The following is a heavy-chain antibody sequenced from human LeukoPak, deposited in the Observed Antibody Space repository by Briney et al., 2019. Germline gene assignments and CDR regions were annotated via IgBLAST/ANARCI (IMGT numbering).Heavy chain of an antibody. CDR3: ARLSVHYAFDI. Sequence: SQTLSLTCTVSGGPIRSSDYYWTWIRQHPGKGLEWIGYSYYGGSTYYNPSHKSRVTISVDTSKNQFSLKLSSVTAADTAVYYCARLSVHYAFDIWGQGTMVTVSS. CDR2: SYYGGST. J-gene: IGHJ3*02. V-gene: IGHV4-31*03. CDR1: GGPIRSSDYY. D-gene: IGHD2/OR15-2a*01.